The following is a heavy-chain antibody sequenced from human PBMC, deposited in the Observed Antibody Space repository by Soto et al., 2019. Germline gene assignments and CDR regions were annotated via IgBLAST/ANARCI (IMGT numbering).Heavy chain of an antibody. J-gene: IGHJ4*02. V-gene: IGHV1-69*01. CDR1: GGIFSTYA. D-gene: IGHD3-10*01. CDR3: ARDRDDYGSGNYYNRVDF. Sequence: QVQLVQSGAEVKKPGSSVKVSCKASGGIFSTYAISWLRQAPGQGLEWMGGIIPLFGTPNYAQRFQGRVTITADESTSTAYMELSRRRSADTDVYYCARDRDDYGSGNYYNRVDFWGQGTLVTVSS. CDR2: IIPLFGTP.